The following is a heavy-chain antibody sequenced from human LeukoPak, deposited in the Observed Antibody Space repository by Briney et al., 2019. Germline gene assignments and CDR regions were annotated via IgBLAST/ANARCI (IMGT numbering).Heavy chain of an antibody. V-gene: IGHV1-2*02. CDR1: GYTFTGYY. D-gene: IGHD3-22*01. Sequence: ASVKVSCKASGYTFTGYYMHWVRQAPGQGLEWMGWINPNSGGTNYAQKFQGRVTMTRDTSISTAYMELSRLRSDDTAVYYCARDLTPGDSSGYPGAFDIWGQGTMVTVSS. CDR3: ARDLTPGDSSGYPGAFDI. CDR2: INPNSGGT. J-gene: IGHJ3*02.